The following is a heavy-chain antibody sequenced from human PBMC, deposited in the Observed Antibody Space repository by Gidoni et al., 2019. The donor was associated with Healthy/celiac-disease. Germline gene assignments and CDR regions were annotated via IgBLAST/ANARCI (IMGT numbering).Heavy chain of an antibody. J-gene: IGHJ6*02. CDR2: INPNSGGT. CDR3: ARDLGGTTEGYYYGMDV. D-gene: IGHD1-7*01. CDR1: GYTVTGHH. V-gene: IGHV1-2*02. Sequence: QVQLVQSGAEVKKPGASVKVSCKASGYTVTGHHMHWVRQAPGQGLEWMGWINPNSGGTNYAQKFQCMVTMTRDTSISTAYMELSRLRSDDTAVYYCARDLGGTTEGYYYGMDVWGQGTTVTVSS.